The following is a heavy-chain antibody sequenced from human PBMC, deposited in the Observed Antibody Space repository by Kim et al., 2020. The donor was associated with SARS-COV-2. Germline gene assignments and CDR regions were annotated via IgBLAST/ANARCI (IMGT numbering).Heavy chain of an antibody. D-gene: IGHD1-20*01. CDR1: GGSFSGYY. V-gene: IGHV4-34*01. J-gene: IGHJ3*02. CDR2: INHSGST. CDR3: ARGLYKWNTGGAFDI. Sequence: SETLSLTCAVYGGSFSGYYWSWIRQPPGKGLEWIWEINHSGSTNYNPSLKSRVTISVDTSKNQFSLKLSSVTAADTAVYYCARGLYKWNTGGAFDIWGQGTMVTVSS.